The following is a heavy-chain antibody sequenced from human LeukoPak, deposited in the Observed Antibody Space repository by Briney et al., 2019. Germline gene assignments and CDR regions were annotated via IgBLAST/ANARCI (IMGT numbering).Heavy chain of an antibody. Sequence: PGGSLRLSCAASGFTFSSYAMSWIRQPPGKGLEWIGEINHSGSTNYNPSLKSRVTISVDTSKNQFSLKLSSVTAADTAVYYCAGAKGIQLWHADYWGQGTLVTVSS. D-gene: IGHD5-18*01. V-gene: IGHV4-34*08. CDR2: INHSGST. CDR3: AGAKGIQLWHADY. J-gene: IGHJ4*02. CDR1: GFTFSSYA.